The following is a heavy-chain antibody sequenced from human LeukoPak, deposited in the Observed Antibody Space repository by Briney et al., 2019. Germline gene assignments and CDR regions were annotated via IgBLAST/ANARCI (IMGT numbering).Heavy chain of an antibody. D-gene: IGHD3-10*01. Sequence: KPGDSLKISCKGSGYSFTTYWIGWVRQMPGKGLEWMGIIYPGDSDTRYSPSFQGQVTISADKSISTAYLQWSSLKASDTAMYYCARQGLWFVEQPDYWGQGTLVTVSS. CDR3: ARQGLWFVEQPDY. CDR2: IYPGDSDT. CDR1: GYSFTTYW. V-gene: IGHV5-51*03. J-gene: IGHJ4*02.